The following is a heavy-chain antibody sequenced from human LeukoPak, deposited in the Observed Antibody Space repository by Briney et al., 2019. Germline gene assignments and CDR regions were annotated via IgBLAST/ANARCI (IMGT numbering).Heavy chain of an antibody. D-gene: IGHD4-23*01. CDR3: VRDPGTVATPVAFDI. CDR1: GLTFSSSP. Sequence: GGSLRLSCSASGLTFSSSPMHWVRQTPGRGPEWVAVISYDGGHKYYGDYVRGRFTISRDNAKSTLYLQMNSLRGDDTGVYYCVRDPGTVATPVAFDIWGQGTRVSVSS. V-gene: IGHV3-30*04. J-gene: IGHJ3*02. CDR2: ISYDGGHK.